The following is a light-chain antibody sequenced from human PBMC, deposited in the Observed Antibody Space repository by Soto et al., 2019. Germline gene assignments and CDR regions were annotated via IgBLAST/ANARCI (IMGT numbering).Light chain of an antibody. CDR1: QGIGTY. CDR2: GAS. J-gene: IGKJ5*01. CDR3: RQTYTFPFT. Sequence: DIQMTQSPSSVSTSVGDRVTITCRASQGIGTYLGWYQQKPGKAPNLLISGASSLQSGVPSRFSASGSGTDFTLTITSLQPEDFATYFCRQTYTFPFTFGQGTRLEI. V-gene: IGKV1-12*01.